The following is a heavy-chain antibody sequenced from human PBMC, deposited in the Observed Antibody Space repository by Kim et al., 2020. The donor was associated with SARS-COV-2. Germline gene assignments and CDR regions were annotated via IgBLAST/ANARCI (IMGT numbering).Heavy chain of an antibody. CDR2: ST. V-gene: IGHV4-39*01. Sequence: STYYNPSLKSRVTISVDTSKNQFSLQLSSVTAADTAVYYCASVAKDAFDIWGQGTMVTVSS. CDR3: ASVAKDAFDI. J-gene: IGHJ3*02. D-gene: IGHD5-12*01.